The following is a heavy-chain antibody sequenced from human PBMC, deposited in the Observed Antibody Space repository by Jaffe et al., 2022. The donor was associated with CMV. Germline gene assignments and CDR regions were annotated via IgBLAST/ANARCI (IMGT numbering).Heavy chain of an antibody. V-gene: IGHV3-9*01. D-gene: IGHD6-6*01. CDR3: TKDNAGIAAPALDF. Sequence: EVQLVESGGGLVQPGRSLRLSCAASGFTFDDYAMSWVRQAPGKGLEWVSTITWNGGYIAYAESVKGRFTISRDNATNSVYLQMNSLRAEDTALYYCTKDNAGIAAPALDFWGQGTLVTVSS. CDR2: ITWNGGYI. CDR1: GFTFDDYA. J-gene: IGHJ4*02.